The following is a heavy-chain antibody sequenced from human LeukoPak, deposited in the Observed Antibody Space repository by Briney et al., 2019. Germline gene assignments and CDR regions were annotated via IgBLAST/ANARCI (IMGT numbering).Heavy chain of an antibody. CDR3: ARDGNFDY. CDR1: GFTFSSHS. V-gene: IGHV3-21*01. CDR2: ISSSGSYI. D-gene: IGHD1-26*01. Sequence: GGSLRLSCAASGFTFSSHSMNWVRQPPGKGLEWVSSISSSGSYIYYADSVKGRFTISRDNAKNSLYLQMYSLRAEDTAVYYWARDGNFDYWGQGTLVSVSS. J-gene: IGHJ4*02.